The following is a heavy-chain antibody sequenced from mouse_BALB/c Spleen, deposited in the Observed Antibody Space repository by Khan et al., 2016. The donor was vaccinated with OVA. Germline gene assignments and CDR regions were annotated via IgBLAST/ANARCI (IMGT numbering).Heavy chain of an antibody. D-gene: IGHD1-3*01. V-gene: IGHV2-9*02. J-gene: IGHJ2*01. CDR1: GFSLTSYG. Sequence: QVQLKQSGPGLVAPSQSLSITCTVSGFSLTSYGVHWVRQPPGKGLEWLGVIWAGGSKTYNSALMSRLSISKDNSKSQVFLKMNSLQTDDTARYYCARLEDIWGQGTTLTVSS. CDR2: IWAGGSK. CDR3: ARLEDI.